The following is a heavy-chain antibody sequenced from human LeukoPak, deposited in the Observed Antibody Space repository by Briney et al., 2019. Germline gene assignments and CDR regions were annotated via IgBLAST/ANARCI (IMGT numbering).Heavy chain of an antibody. V-gene: IGHV3-23*01. CDR3: AKAGGLGYCSSTSCYGPYYYYYMDV. D-gene: IGHD2-2*01. J-gene: IGHJ6*03. CDR1: GFTFSSYG. Sequence: GGTLRLSCAASGFTFSSYGMSWVRQAPGKGLEWVSAISGSGGSTYYADSVKGRFTISRDNSKNTLYLQMNSLRAEDTAVYYCAKAGGLGYCSSTSCYGPYYYYYMDVWGKGTTVTISS. CDR2: ISGSGGST.